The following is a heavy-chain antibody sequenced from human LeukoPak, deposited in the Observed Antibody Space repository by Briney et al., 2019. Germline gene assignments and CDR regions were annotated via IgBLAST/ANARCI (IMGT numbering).Heavy chain of an antibody. D-gene: IGHD3-22*01. V-gene: IGHV1-2*02. J-gene: IGHJ4*02. CDR2: INPLTGGA. CDR3: ARGKSGYSP. CDR1: GYTLTELS. Sequence: ASVKVSCKVSGYTLTELSMHWVRQAPGQGLEWMGLINPLTGGANYTERFQGRVTLTRDTSSGTAYMHLSSLRYDDTAVYYCARGKSGYSPWGQGTPV.